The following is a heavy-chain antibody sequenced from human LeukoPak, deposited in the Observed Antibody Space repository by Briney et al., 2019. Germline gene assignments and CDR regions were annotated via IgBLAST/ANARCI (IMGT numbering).Heavy chain of an antibody. V-gene: IGHV4-59*01. CDR1: GGPNSSYY. CDR2: IYYSGST. D-gene: IGHD6-13*01. Sequence: SETLSLTCTVSGGPNSSYYWSWIRQPPGKGLEWIGYIYYSGSTNYNPSLKSRVTISVDTSKNQFSLKLSSVTAADTAVYYCASEPQTGVFDYWGQGTLVTVSS. J-gene: IGHJ4*02. CDR3: ASEPQTGVFDY.